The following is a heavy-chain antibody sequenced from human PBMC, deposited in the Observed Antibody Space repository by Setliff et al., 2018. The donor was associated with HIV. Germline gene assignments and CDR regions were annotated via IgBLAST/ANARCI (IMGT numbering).Heavy chain of an antibody. CDR1: GFTFSNAW. Sequence: PGGSLRLSCAASGFTFSNAWMNWVRQAPGEGLEWFGRIKSKTDGGTTDYAAPVKGRFTISRDDSKNTLYLQMNSLKTEDTAIYYCTTKPPAADFQHWGQGTQVTVSS. D-gene: IGHD2-2*01. V-gene: IGHV3-15*07. J-gene: IGHJ1*01. CDR3: TTKPPAADFQH. CDR2: IKSKTDGGTT.